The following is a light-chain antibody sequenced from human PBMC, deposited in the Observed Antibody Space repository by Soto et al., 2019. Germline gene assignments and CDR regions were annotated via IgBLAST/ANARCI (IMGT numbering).Light chain of an antibody. V-gene: IGLV1-44*01. CDR2: GDN. Sequence: QSVLTQPPSASGTPGQRVTISCSGSGSSIGTNTVNWYRQLPGTAPKLLIYGDNQRPSGVPDRFSGSKSGTSASLAISGLQSEDEAEYYCAAWDGSLNNVLFGGGTNHRP. CDR1: GSSIGTNT. CDR3: AAWDGSLNNVL. J-gene: IGLJ2*01.